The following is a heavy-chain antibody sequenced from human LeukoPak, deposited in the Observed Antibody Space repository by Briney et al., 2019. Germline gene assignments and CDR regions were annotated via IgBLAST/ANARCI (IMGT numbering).Heavy chain of an antibody. V-gene: IGHV1-69*13. Sequence: SVKVPCKASGGTFSSYAISWVRQAPGQGLEWMGGIIPIFGTANYAQKFQGRVTITADESTSTAYMELSSLRSEDTAVYYCASYGCSSTSCYDYWGQGTLVTVSS. CDR3: ASYGCSSTSCYDY. CDR2: IIPIFGTA. CDR1: GGTFSSYA. J-gene: IGHJ4*02. D-gene: IGHD2-2*01.